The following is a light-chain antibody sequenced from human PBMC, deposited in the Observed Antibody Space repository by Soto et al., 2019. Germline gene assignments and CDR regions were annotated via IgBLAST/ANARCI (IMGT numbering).Light chain of an antibody. Sequence: DTQMTQSPSSLSASVGDRVTITCQASQDISNYLNWYQQKPGKAPELLIYDASKLETGVPSRFSGVGSGTDFTFTISSLQPEDVATYYCQQYDNLPRTFGPGTRVDVK. CDR1: QDISNY. V-gene: IGKV1-33*01. CDR2: DAS. CDR3: QQYDNLPRT. J-gene: IGKJ3*01.